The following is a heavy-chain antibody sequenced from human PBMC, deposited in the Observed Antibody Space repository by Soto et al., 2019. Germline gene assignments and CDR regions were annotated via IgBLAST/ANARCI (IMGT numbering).Heavy chain of an antibody. CDR2: IYYSGST. V-gene: IGHV4-61*08. D-gene: IGHD5-12*01. Sequence: SGPTLVNPTQTLTLTCTFSGFSLSTSGVGVGWIRQPPGKALEWIGYIYYSGSTNYNPSLKSRVTISVDTSKNQFSLKLSSVTAADTAVYYCARGDIARWFDPWGQGTLVTVSS. CDR1: GFSLSTSGVG. J-gene: IGHJ5*02. CDR3: ARGDIARWFDP.